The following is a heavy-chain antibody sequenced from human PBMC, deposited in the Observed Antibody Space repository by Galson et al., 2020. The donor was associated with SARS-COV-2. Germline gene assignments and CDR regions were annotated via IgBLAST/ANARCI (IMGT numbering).Heavy chain of an antibody. CDR3: ARGGSRHYYYYYYGMDV. CDR1: GFTFSSYA. J-gene: IGHJ6*02. V-gene: IGHV3-23*01. Sequence: GGSLRLSCAASGFTFSSYAMSWVRQAPGKGLEWVSAISGSGGSTYYADSVKGRFTISRDNSKNTLYLQMNSLRAEDTAVYYCARGGSRHYYYYYYGMDVWGQGTTVTVSS. D-gene: IGHD3-10*01. CDR2: ISGSGGST.